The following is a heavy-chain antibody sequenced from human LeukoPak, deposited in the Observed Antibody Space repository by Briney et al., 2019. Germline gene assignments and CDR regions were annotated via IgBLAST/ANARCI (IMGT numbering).Heavy chain of an antibody. CDR2: INHSGST. CDR3: ARDWPYGSVYYYGMDV. Sequence: PSETLSLTCAVYGGSFSGYYWSWIRQPPGKGLEWIGEINHSGSTNYNPSLKSRVTISVDTSKNQFSLKLSSVTAADTAVYYCARDWPYGSVYYYGMDVWGQGTTVTVSS. CDR1: GGSFSGYY. J-gene: IGHJ6*02. V-gene: IGHV4-34*01. D-gene: IGHD3-10*01.